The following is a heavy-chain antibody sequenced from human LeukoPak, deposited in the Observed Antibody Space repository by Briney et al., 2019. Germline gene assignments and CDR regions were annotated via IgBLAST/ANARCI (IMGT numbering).Heavy chain of an antibody. CDR1: GFTFGSYG. V-gene: IGHV3-30*03. J-gene: IGHJ4*02. Sequence: LAGGSLRFSCAASGFTFGSYGMHWVRQAPGKGLEWLAVISFDGTNKYYADSVKGRFTISRDNSKNTLYLQMNSLRAEDTAVYYCARDQDGFDYWGQGTLVTVSS. CDR3: ARDQDGFDY. CDR2: ISFDGTNK.